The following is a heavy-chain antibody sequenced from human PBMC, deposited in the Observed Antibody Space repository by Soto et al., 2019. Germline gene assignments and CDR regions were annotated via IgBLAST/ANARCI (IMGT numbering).Heavy chain of an antibody. CDR3: ARGIDCSGGSCYLGY. Sequence: SETLSLTCTVSGGSISSGGYYWSWIRQHPGKGLEWIGYIYYSGSTYYNPPLKSRVTISVDTSKNQFSLKLSSVTAADTAVYYCARGIDCSGGSCYLGYWGQGTLVTVSS. J-gene: IGHJ4*02. V-gene: IGHV4-31*03. CDR2: IYYSGST. D-gene: IGHD2-15*01. CDR1: GGSISSGGYY.